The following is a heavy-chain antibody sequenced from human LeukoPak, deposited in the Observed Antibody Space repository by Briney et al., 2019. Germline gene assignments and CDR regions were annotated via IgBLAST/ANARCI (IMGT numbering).Heavy chain of an antibody. Sequence: GESLKISCKGSGYSFTSYWIGWVRQMPGKGLEWMGMIYPGDSDTRYSPSFQGQVTISADKSINTAYLQWNDLKVSDTAIYYCAREVFGSGRYGRRNNWYDPWGQGTLVTVSS. CDR1: GYSFTSYW. J-gene: IGHJ5*02. V-gene: IGHV5-51*01. D-gene: IGHD3-10*01. CDR2: IYPGDSDT. CDR3: AREVFGSGRYGRRNNWYDP.